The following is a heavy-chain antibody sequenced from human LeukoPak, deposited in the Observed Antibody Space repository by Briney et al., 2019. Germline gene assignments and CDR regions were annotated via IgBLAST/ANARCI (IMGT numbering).Heavy chain of an antibody. D-gene: IGHD3-10*01. V-gene: IGHV3-21*01. CDR3: ARDRGGNWFDP. CDR1: GFTFSSYS. Sequence: GGSLRLSCAASGFTFSSYSMNWVRQAPGKGLEWVSSISSSSSYIYYADSVKGRFTISRDNAKNSLYLQMNSLRVEDTAVYYCARDRGGNWFDPWGQGTLVTVSS. J-gene: IGHJ5*02. CDR2: ISSSSSYI.